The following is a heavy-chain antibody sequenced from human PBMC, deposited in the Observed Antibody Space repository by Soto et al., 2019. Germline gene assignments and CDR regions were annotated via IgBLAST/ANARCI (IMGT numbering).Heavy chain of an antibody. CDR1: AFSLSSYG. V-gene: IGHV3-30*18. J-gene: IGHJ5*01. Sequence: GGSLRLSCAASAFSLSSYGFHWVRQSPGKGLEWVAFISHDATSEHYIDSVKGRFTISRDNAKNKLYIQMNSLRGEDTAVYYCAKSFYDSSGFDSWGLGTLVTVSS. CDR3: AKSFYDSSGFDS. D-gene: IGHD3-22*01. CDR2: ISHDATSE.